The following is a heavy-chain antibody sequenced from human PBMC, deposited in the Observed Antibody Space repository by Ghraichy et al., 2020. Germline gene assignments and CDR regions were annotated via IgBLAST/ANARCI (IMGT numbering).Heavy chain of an antibody. D-gene: IGHD3-10*01. CDR2: ISDTGRNT. CDR1: GFTFTNYA. Sequence: LSLTCAASGFTFTNYAFSWVRQAPGKGLEWVSAISDTGRNTYYADSVKGRFTISRHNSKNTLYLQINSLRAEDTAVYYCAKETVRGVVRYFGPWGQGTLVTVSS. V-gene: IGHV3-23*01. J-gene: IGHJ5*02. CDR3: AKETVRGVVRYFGP.